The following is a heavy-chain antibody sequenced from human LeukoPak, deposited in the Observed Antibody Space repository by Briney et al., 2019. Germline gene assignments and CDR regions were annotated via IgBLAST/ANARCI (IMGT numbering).Heavy chain of an antibody. V-gene: IGHV3-30*03. J-gene: IGHJ4*02. CDR1: GFSFSIYG. Sequence: GGSLRLSCAASGFSFSIYGMHWVRQAPGKGLEWVALISFDGSNKYYEDSVKGRFTISRDNAKNSLYLQMNSLRAEDTAVYYCARAYCSGCSCYSLSVGYWGQGTLVTVSS. CDR2: ISFDGSNK. CDR3: ARAYCSGCSCYSLSVGY. D-gene: IGHD2-15*01.